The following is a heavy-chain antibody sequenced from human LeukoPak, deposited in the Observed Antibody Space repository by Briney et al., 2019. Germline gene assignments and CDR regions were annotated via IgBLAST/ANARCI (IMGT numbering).Heavy chain of an antibody. CDR3: ARGTAAERGYYYMDV. CDR2: IYYSGST. Sequence: SETLSLTCTVSGGSISSYYWSWIRQPPGKGLEWIGYIYYSGSTSYNPSLKSRVTISVDTSKNQFSLKLSSVTAADTAVYYCARGTAAERGYYYMDVWGKGTTVTVSS. CDR1: GGSISSYY. D-gene: IGHD6-13*01. J-gene: IGHJ6*03. V-gene: IGHV4-59*08.